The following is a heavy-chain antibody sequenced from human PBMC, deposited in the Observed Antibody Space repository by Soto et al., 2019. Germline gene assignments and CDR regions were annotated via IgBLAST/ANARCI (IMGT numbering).Heavy chain of an antibody. CDR2: IWYDGSNK. V-gene: IGHV3-33*01. Sequence: QVQLVESGGGMVQPGRSLRLSCAASGFTFSSYGMHWVRQAPGKGLEWVAVIWYDGSNKYYADSVKGRFTISRDNSKNTLYLQMNSLRAEDTAVYYCARASPSYGSGSYGAFDIWGQGTMVTVSS. J-gene: IGHJ3*02. CDR1: GFTFSSYG. CDR3: ARASPSYGSGSYGAFDI. D-gene: IGHD3-10*01.